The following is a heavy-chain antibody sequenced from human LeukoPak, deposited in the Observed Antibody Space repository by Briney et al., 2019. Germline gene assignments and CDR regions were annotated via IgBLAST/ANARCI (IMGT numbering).Heavy chain of an antibody. CDR3: ARDRGGRFDP. CDR2: STSDGSGT. J-gene: IGHJ5*02. V-gene: IGHV3-74*01. Sequence: GGSLRLSCAGSGFNFSNHWMPWVRHAPGKGLVWVSRSTSDGSGTSYADSVKGRFTISRDNAKNTLYLQMNSLRAEDTAVYYCARDRGGRFDPWGQGTLVTVSS. CDR1: GFNFSNHW.